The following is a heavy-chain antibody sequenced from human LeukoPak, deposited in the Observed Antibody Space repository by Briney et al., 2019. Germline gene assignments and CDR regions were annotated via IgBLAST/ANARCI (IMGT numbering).Heavy chain of an antibody. CDR2: IYYSGST. Sequence: SETLSLTCTVSGGSISSSSYYWGWIRQPPRMGLEWIGSIYYSGSTYYNPSLKSRVTISVDTSKNQFSLKLSSVTAADTAVFYCARGVVPAAISPYFDYWGQGTLVTVSS. CDR1: GGSISSSSYY. V-gene: IGHV4-39*01. J-gene: IGHJ4*02. CDR3: ARGVVPAAISPYFDY. D-gene: IGHD2-2*01.